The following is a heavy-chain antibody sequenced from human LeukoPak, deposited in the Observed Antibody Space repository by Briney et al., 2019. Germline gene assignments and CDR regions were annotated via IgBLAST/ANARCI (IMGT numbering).Heavy chain of an antibody. J-gene: IGHJ4*02. CDR3: ARLWSTSCKGGSCPHQPNY. V-gene: IGHV4-38-2*02. Sequence: SETLSLTCTVSGYSISSGYYWGWIRQPPGKWLEWIGSIYHSGSTYYNLSLKSRVIIFLDTSKNQFSLKLSSVTAADTAVYYCARLWSTSCKGGSCPHQPNYWGQGTLVTVSS. D-gene: IGHD2-15*01. CDR2: IYHSGST. CDR1: GYSISSGYY.